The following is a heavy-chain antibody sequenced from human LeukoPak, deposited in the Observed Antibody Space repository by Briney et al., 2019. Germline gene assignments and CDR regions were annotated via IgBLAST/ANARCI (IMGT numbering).Heavy chain of an antibody. Sequence: GASVKDSCKASGYTFTGYYMHWVRQAPGQGLEWMGWINPNSGGINYAQKFQGRVTMTRDTSISTAYMELSRLRSDDTAVYYCARDPLQWLVQYYFDYWGQGTLVTVSS. CDR2: INPNSGGI. CDR1: GYTFTGYY. D-gene: IGHD6-19*01. CDR3: ARDPLQWLVQYYFDY. V-gene: IGHV1-2*02. J-gene: IGHJ4*02.